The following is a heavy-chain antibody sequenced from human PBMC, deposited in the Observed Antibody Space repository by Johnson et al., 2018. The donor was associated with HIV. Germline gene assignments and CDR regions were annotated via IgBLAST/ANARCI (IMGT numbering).Heavy chain of an antibody. V-gene: IGHV3-66*01. CDR1: GFTVSSNY. CDR2: IYSGGST. Sequence: EVQLVESGGGVVQPGGSLRLSCAASGFTVSSNYMSWVRQAPGKGLKWVSVIYSGGSTYYADSVKGRFTISRDNAKNSLYLQMNSLRAEDTAVYYCASLPLRYRSWDDIWGQGTMVTVSS. D-gene: IGHD3-9*01. CDR3: ASLPLRYRSWDDI. J-gene: IGHJ3*02.